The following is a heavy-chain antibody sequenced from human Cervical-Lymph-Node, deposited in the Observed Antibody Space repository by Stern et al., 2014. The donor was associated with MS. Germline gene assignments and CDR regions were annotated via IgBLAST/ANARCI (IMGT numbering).Heavy chain of an antibody. D-gene: IGHD2-15*01. V-gene: IGHV1-46*02. J-gene: IGHJ6*02. CDR3: AVRYCSGGRCYSVPDV. CDR1: EYTHNNYL. CDR2: INPSGAP. Sequence: VQLVQSGSEVKKPGASVKVSCKASEYTHNNYLIHWVRQAPGQRPDWMGVINPSGAPNSAHKVQDRSTMTTDASTSTFYMELSRLRSEDTAVYYCAVRYCSGGRCYSVPDVWGQGTTVIVSS.